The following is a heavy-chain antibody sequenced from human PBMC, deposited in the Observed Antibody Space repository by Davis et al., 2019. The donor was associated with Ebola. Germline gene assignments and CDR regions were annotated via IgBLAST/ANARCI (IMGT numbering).Heavy chain of an antibody. V-gene: IGHV3-73*01. J-gene: IGHJ4*02. CDR1: GFTFSSYG. D-gene: IGHD4-17*01. Sequence: GESLKISCAASGFTFSSYGMHWVRQASGKGLEWVGRIRSKANSYATAYAASVKGRFTISRDDSKNTAYLQMNSLKTEDTAVYYCTLTVTMIDYWGQGTLVTVSS. CDR3: TLTVTMIDY. CDR2: IRSKANSYAT.